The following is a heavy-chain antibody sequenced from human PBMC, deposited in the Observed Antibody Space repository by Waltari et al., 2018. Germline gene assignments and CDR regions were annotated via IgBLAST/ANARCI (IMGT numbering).Heavy chain of an antibody. V-gene: IGHV4-38-2*02. Sequence: QVELQESGPGLVKPSETLSLTCKVSGYYISSNYFWGWIRQPPGKGPEWIGSIFHSGSTYYNPSLKSRVTISVDTSKNPFSLKLISVTAADTAVYYCARVAYSDFWSDYSSRPSFDYWGPGTLVTVSS. CDR3: ARVAYSDFWSDYSSRPSFDY. D-gene: IGHD3-3*01. J-gene: IGHJ4*02. CDR1: GYYISSNYF. CDR2: IFHSGST.